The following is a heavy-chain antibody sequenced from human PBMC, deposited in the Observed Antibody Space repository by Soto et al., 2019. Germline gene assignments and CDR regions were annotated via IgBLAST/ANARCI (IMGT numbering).Heavy chain of an antibody. CDR3: ARDRDIVVVPADLRGYYYYGMDV. CDR2: ISYDGSNK. J-gene: IGHJ6*02. D-gene: IGHD2-2*01. Sequence: GGSLRLSCAASGFTFSSYAMHWVRQAPGKGLEWVAVISYDGSNKYYADSVKGRFTISRDNSKNTLYLQMNSLRAEDTAVYYCARDRDIVVVPADLRGYYYYGMDVWGQGTTVTVSS. CDR1: GFTFSSYA. V-gene: IGHV3-30-3*01.